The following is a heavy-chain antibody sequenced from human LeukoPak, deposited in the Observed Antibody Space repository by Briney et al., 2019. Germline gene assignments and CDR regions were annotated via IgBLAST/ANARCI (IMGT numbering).Heavy chain of an antibody. V-gene: IGHV4-39*01. CDR3: ARLVAAADHAEYFQH. CDR1: GGSISSSSDY. Sequence: KPSETLSLTCTVSGGSISSSSDYWGWIRQPPGKGLEWIGSIYYSGSTYYNPSLKSRVTISVDTSKNQFSLKLSSVTAADTAVYYCARLVAAADHAEYFQHWGQGTLVTVSS. CDR2: IYYSGST. D-gene: IGHD6-13*01. J-gene: IGHJ1*01.